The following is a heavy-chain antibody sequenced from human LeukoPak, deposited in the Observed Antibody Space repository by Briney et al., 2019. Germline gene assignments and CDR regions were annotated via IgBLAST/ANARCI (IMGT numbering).Heavy chain of an antibody. J-gene: IGHJ4*02. CDR3: TGSSNYYDSSRYYFPLGY. CDR2: IRSKAYGGTT. Sequence: GGSLRLSCTASGFTFGDYAMSWVRQAPGKGLEWVGFIRSKAYGGTTEYAASVKGRFTISRDDSKSIAYLQMNSLKTEDTAVYYCTGSSNYYDSSRYYFPLGYWGQGTLVTVSS. D-gene: IGHD3-22*01. V-gene: IGHV3-49*04. CDR1: GFTFGDYA.